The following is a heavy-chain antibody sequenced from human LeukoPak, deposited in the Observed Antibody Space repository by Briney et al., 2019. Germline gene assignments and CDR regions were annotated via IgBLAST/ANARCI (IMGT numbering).Heavy chain of an antibody. CDR3: ASGEMATTTEGYYYMDV. CDR1: GGTFSSYA. V-gene: IGHV1-69*13. CDR2: IIPIFGTA. D-gene: IGHD5-24*01. Sequence: SVKVSCKASGGTFSSYAISWVRQAPGQELEWMGGIIPIFGTANYAQKFQGRVTITADESTSTAYMELSRLRSEDTAVYYCASGEMATTTEGYYYMDVWGKGTTVTVSS. J-gene: IGHJ6*03.